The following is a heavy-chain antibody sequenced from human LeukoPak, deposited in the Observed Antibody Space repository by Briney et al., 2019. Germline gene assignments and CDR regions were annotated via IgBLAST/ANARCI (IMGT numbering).Heavy chain of an antibody. D-gene: IGHD2-15*01. CDR2: IYYSGST. J-gene: IGHJ6*03. CDR1: GGSISSYY. CDR3: ARSVEGYCSGGSCYYYSYYMDV. Sequence: SETLSLTCTVSGGSISSYYWSWIRQPPGKGLEWIGYIYYSGSTNYNPSLKSRVTISVDTSKNQFSLKLSSVTAADTAVFYCARSVEGYCSGGSCYYYSYYMDVWGKGTTVTVSS. V-gene: IGHV4-59*01.